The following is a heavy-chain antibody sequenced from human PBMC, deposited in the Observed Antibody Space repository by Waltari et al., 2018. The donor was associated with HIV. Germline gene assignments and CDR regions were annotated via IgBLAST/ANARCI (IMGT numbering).Heavy chain of an antibody. J-gene: IGHJ4*02. Sequence: EVQLVESGGGLVQPGGSLRLSCAASGFALRSYVMSWVRQAPGKGPEWVSTISGSDGNTYYPDSVQGRFTISRDNSKNTLFLQLNSLRAEDTAVYYCAILIAAAGDFDYWGQGTLVTVSS. CDR3: AILIAAAGDFDY. CDR2: ISGSDGNT. V-gene: IGHV3-23*04. D-gene: IGHD6-13*01. CDR1: GFALRSYV.